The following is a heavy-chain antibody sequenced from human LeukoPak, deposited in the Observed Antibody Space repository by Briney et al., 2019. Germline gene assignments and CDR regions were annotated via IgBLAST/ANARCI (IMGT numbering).Heavy chain of an antibody. Sequence: GGSLRLSCAASGFTFSSYEMNWVRQAPGKGLEWVSYISSGSTIYDADSVKGRFTISRDNAKNSLYLRMNSLRAEDTAVYYCARESIAVAGAPFDYWGQGTLVTVSS. CDR2: ISSGSTI. V-gene: IGHV3-48*03. CDR3: ARESIAVAGAPFDY. D-gene: IGHD6-19*01. CDR1: GFTFSSYE. J-gene: IGHJ4*02.